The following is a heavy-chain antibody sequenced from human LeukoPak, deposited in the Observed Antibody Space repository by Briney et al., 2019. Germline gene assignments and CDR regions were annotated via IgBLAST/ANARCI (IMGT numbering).Heavy chain of an antibody. Sequence: GASVKVSCKASGYTFTSYGISWVRQAPGQGLEWMGWISAYNGNTNYAQKLQGRVTMTTDTSTSTAYMELRSLRSDDTAVYYCARVRLIKIAAGADAFDIWGQGTMVTVSS. J-gene: IGHJ3*02. D-gene: IGHD6-13*01. CDR2: ISAYNGNT. CDR1: GYTFTSYG. CDR3: ARVRLIKIAAGADAFDI. V-gene: IGHV1-18*01.